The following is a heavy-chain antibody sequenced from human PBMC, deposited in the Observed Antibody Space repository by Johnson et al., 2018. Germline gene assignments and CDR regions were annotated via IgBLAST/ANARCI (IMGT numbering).Heavy chain of an antibody. J-gene: IGHJ5*02. Sequence: VQLQESGGGVVQPGRSLRLSCAASGFTFSNYGMNWVRQAPGKGLEWLSYITGSRTNFVYYADSVKGRFTISRDNAKNSLYLQMNSLRAEDTAVYYCAKDATTVTTFWNWVDPWGQGTLVTVSS. CDR2: ITGSRTNFV. V-gene: IGHV3-48*01. D-gene: IGHD4-17*01. CDR3: AKDATTVTTFWNWVDP. CDR1: GFTFSNYG.